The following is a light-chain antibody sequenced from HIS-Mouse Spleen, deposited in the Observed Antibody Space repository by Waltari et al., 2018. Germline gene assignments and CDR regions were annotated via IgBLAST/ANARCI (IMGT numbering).Light chain of an antibody. CDR1: SSDGGCYNL. CDR2: EGS. V-gene: IGLV2-23*01. CDR3: CSYAGS. Sequence: QSALTQPASVSGSPGQSITHSCTGTSSDGGCYNLVSWYQQHPGKAPKLMIYEGSKRPSGVSNRFSGSKSGNTASLTISGLQAEDEADYYCCSYAGSFGGGTKLTVL. J-gene: IGLJ3*02.